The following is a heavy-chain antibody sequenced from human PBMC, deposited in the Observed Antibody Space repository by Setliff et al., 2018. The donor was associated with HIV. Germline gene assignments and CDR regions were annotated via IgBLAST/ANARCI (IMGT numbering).Heavy chain of an antibody. CDR1: GGTFSSYA. CDR2: IIPILGIA. CDR3: ARGGAVELWFRYFDF. Sequence: SVKVSCKASGGTFSSYAISWVRQAPGQGLEWMGGIIPILGIANYAQKFQGRVTITADESTSTAYMGLSSLKPEDTAVYYCARGGAVELWFRYFDFWGQGTLVTVSS. J-gene: IGHJ4*02. V-gene: IGHV1-69*10. D-gene: IGHD3-16*02.